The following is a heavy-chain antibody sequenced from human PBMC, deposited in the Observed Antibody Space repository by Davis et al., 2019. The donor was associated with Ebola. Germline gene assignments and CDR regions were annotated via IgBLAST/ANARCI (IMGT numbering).Heavy chain of an antibody. CDR2: IREDGREK. Sequence: GGSLRLSCAASGFTFIKYGMHWVRQAPGKGLEWVANIREDGREKFYVDSVKGRFTISRDNAKTSLYLQLNSLRAEDTAIYDCARQGTHYDVWSGLIRAEPYFDNWGQGTLVSVSS. D-gene: IGHD3-3*01. CDR3: ARQGTHYDVWSGLIRAEPYFDN. J-gene: IGHJ4*02. CDR1: GFTFIKYG. V-gene: IGHV3-7*01.